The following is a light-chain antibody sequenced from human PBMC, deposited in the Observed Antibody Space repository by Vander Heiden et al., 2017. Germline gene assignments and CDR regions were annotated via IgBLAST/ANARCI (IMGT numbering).Light chain of an antibody. V-gene: IGKV1-9*01. Sequence: DIQLTQSPSFLSASVGDRVTITCRASQGISSYLAWYQQKPGKAPKLLIYAASTLQSGVPSRFSGSGSGTEFTLTISSLQPEDFATYYCQQLNSYLWTFGQGTKVXIK. CDR3: QQLNSYLWT. CDR1: QGISSY. J-gene: IGKJ1*01. CDR2: AAS.